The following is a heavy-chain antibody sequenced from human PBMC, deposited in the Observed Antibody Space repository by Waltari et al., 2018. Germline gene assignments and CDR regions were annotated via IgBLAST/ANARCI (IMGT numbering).Heavy chain of an antibody. CDR2: MNDIGNP. J-gene: IGHJ6*03. CDR1: SGSFSGYY. V-gene: IGHV4-34*02. CDR3: ARVIKSYSYYYMDV. Sequence: QVQLQQWGAGLLKPSETLSLTCAVSSGSFSGYYWTWIRKPPGKGLDGIGEMNDIGNPNYKTSLKSRVTTSIDTSKNHFSLKLSSVTAADTAVYYCARVIKSYSYYYMDVWGKGTTVIVSS.